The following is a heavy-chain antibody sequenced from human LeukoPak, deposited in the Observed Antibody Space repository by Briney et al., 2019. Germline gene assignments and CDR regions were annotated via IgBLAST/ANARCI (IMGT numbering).Heavy chain of an antibody. CDR2: IKKDGSEK. J-gene: IGHJ5*02. Sequence: GGSLRLSCVASGFSISSHWMSWVRQAPGKGLEWVASIKKDGSEKYYADSLEGRFTISRDNAKNSLFLQMNSLRAEDTAVYYCTRDNAYGSRTPGVSWGQGTLVTVSS. D-gene: IGHD3-10*01. CDR3: TRDNAYGSRTPGVS. V-gene: IGHV3-7*01. CDR1: GFSISSHW.